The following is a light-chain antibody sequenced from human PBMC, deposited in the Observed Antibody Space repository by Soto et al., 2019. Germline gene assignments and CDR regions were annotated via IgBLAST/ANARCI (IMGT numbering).Light chain of an antibody. CDR1: QSINSN. CDR3: QHRSIWPPLIT. J-gene: IGKJ5*01. V-gene: IGKV3-15*01. Sequence: EVLMTQSPATLSVSPGDRATLSCRARQSINSNLAWYQQQPGQAPRLLIYGASTRATAVPDRFSGSVSATDFTRTISSLEPEAFAGYYCQHRSIWPPLITFGQGTRLEIK. CDR2: GAS.